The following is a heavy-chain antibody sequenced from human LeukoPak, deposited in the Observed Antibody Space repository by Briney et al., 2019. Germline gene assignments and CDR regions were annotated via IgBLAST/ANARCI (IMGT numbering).Heavy chain of an antibody. Sequence: GSLRLSCAASGFTVSSNYMSWVRQAPGKGLEWVSVIYSGGGTYYADSVKGRFTISRDNSKNTLYLQMNSLRAEDTAVYYCARYLKYYYDSSGSMDVWGKGTTVTVSS. V-gene: IGHV3-66*02. J-gene: IGHJ6*03. CDR2: IYSGGGT. D-gene: IGHD3-22*01. CDR3: ARYLKYYYDSSGSMDV. CDR1: GFTVSSNY.